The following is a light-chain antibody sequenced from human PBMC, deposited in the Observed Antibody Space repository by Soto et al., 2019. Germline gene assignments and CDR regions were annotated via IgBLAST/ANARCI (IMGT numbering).Light chain of an antibody. V-gene: IGLV2-14*03. CDR1: SSDIGAYNF. CDR3: TSWTTSTTMI. CDR2: DVN. J-gene: IGLJ2*01. Sequence: QSVLTQPASVSGSPGQSITISCTGTSSDIGAYNFVSWYQQHPGKAPKLMLYDVNIRPSGVSNRFSGSKSGNTASLTISGLQAEDEADYYCTSWTTSTTMIFGGWTKLTGL.